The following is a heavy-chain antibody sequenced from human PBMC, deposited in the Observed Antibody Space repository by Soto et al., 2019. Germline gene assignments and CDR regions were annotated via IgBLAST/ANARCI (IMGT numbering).Heavy chain of an antibody. D-gene: IGHD6-19*01. Sequence: PGGSLRLSCAASGFTFSSYWMHWVRQAPGKGLVWVSRINPDGSTTNYADSVKGRFTISRDNAKNTLYLQMNSLRAEDTAVYYCARVEVAAYHFEYWGQGTLVTVSS. CDR3: ARVEVAAYHFEY. CDR2: INPDGSTT. J-gene: IGHJ4*02. V-gene: IGHV3-74*01. CDR1: GFTFSSYW.